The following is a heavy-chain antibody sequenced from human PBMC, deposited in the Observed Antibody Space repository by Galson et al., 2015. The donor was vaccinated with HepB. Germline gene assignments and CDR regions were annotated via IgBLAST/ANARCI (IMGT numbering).Heavy chain of an antibody. J-gene: IGHJ6*01. V-gene: IGHV1-18*01. CDR3: ARACSSSWEGGMDV. D-gene: IGHD1-26*01. CDR2: ISAYDGHT. Sequence: SVKVSCKTSGFTFNNYGISWVRQAPGQGLEWMAWISAYDGHTKFAEKFQARVSMTTDTSTRTAYMELRSLRSDDTAVYYCARACSSSWEGGMDVWGQGAMVTVSS. CDR1: GFTFNNYG.